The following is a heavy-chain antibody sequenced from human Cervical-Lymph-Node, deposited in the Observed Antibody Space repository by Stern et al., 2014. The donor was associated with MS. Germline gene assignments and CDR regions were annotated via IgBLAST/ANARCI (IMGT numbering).Heavy chain of an antibody. CDR2: ISYDGSNE. J-gene: IGHJ4*02. Sequence: VQLVQSGGDVVQPGRSLKLSCAASGFTFSSYGMHWVRQAPGQGLAWVAVISYDGSNEYYADSVKGRFTNSRDNSKNTLYLQMNSLRPEDTAVYYCAKDRIQLWLWDYWGQGTLVTVSS. CDR3: AKDRIQLWLWDY. V-gene: IGHV3-30*18. CDR1: GFTFSSYG. D-gene: IGHD5-18*01.